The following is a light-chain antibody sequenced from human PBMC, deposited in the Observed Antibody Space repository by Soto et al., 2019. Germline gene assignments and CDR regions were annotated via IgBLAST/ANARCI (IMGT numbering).Light chain of an antibody. CDR3: SSYTSSSTLYV. CDR1: SSDVGGYNC. CDR2: EVT. V-gene: IGLV2-14*01. J-gene: IGLJ1*01. Sequence: QSVVTHPASVSGSPGQSITISCTGTSSDVGGYNCVSWYQQHPGKAPKLMIYEVTNRPSGVSNRFSGSKSGNTASLTISGLQAEDEADYYCSSYTSSSTLYVFGTGTKVTV.